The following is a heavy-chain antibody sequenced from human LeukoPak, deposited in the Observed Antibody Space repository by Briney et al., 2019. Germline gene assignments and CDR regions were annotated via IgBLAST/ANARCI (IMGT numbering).Heavy chain of an antibody. CDR3: ARYMVQGVSIDY. J-gene: IGHJ4*02. Sequence: PSETLSLTCTVSGGSISSSSYYWGWIRQPPGKGLEWIGSIYYSGSTYYNPSIKSRVTISVDTSKNQFSLKLSSVTAADTAVYYCARYMVQGVSIDYWGQGTLVTVSS. V-gene: IGHV4-39*01. CDR1: GGSISSSSYY. CDR2: IYYSGST. D-gene: IGHD3-10*01.